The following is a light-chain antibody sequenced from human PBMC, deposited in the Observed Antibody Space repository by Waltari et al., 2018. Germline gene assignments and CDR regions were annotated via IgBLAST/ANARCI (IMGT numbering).Light chain of an antibody. CDR1: HSISSY. Sequence: DIQMTQSPSSLSASAGDRVTITCRSSHSISSYLNWYQQKPGKAPKLRIYAASSLQSGVPSRFSGSGCGTDFTLTISRLQPEDFATYYCQQSYSTPFTFGPGTKVDIK. V-gene: IGKV1-39*01. CDR3: QQSYSTPFT. J-gene: IGKJ3*01. CDR2: AAS.